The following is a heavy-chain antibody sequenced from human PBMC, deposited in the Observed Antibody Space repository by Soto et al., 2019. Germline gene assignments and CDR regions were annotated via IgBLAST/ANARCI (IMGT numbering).Heavy chain of an antibody. J-gene: IGHJ5*02. V-gene: IGHV1-3*01. Sequence: ASVKVSCKASGYTFTTYIMHWVRQAPGQRLEWTGWINAGNGNTKYSQKFQGRVTITRDTSASTAYMEVSSLRSEDTAVYYCAASSSSVSWFDPWGQGTLVTVSS. CDR3: AASSSSVSWFDP. CDR1: GYTFTTYI. D-gene: IGHD6-6*01. CDR2: INAGNGNT.